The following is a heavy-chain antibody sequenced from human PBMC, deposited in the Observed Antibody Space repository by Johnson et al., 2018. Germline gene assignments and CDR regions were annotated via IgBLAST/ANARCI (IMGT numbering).Heavy chain of an antibody. CDR3: AKETGYDYVLGH. CDR2: ISYDGSNK. D-gene: IGHD3-16*01. V-gene: IGHV3-30*18. J-gene: IGHJ1*01. CDR1: GFTFSSYG. Sequence: QVQLVQSGGGVVQPGRSLRLSCAASGFTFSSYGMHWVRQAPGQGLEWVAVISYDGSNKYYADSVKGRFTISRDNSKNTLYLQMNSLRAEDTAVYYCAKETGYDYVLGHWGQGTLVTVSS.